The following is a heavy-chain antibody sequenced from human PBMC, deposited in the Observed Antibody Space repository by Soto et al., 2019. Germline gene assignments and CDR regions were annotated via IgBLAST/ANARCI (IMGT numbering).Heavy chain of an antibody. CDR1: GYTFTTYY. V-gene: IGHV1-46*01. Sequence: ASVKVSCKASGYTFTTYYLHWLRQARGQGLEWMGIITPRDGTTRYEQKFQDRVTMTRDTSTSTVYMELSSLRSEDTAVYYCARGSGYDDARYWGQGTLVTVSS. CDR3: ARGSGYDDARY. CDR2: ITPRDGTT. D-gene: IGHD5-12*01. J-gene: IGHJ4*02.